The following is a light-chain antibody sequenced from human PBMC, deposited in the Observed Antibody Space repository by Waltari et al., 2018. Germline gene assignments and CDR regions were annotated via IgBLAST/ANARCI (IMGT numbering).Light chain of an antibody. V-gene: IGKV3-11*01. CDR3: QNRRDWPLLT. J-gene: IGKJ4*01. CDR1: QNIGDY. Sequence: EIRMTQSPATLSLSPGDRATLSCRASQNIGDYLAWYQQKPGQAPRLLISAASNRATGVPARFSGSGSGTDFTLTISSLEPEDFAVYYCQNRRDWPLLTFGGGTKVEIK. CDR2: AAS.